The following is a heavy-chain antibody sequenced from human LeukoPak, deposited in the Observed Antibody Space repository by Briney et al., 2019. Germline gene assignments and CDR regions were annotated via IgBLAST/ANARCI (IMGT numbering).Heavy chain of an antibody. CDR1: GFTFSSYA. CDR3: ASSAGTTLVNFDY. V-gene: IGHV3-30-3*01. CDR2: ISYDGSNK. J-gene: IGHJ4*02. Sequence: SGGSLRLSCAASGFTFSSYAMHWVRQAPGKGLEWVAVISYDGSNKYYADSVKGRFTISRDNSKNTLYLQMNSLRAEDTAVYYCASSAGTTLVNFDYWGQGTLVTVSS. D-gene: IGHD6-19*01.